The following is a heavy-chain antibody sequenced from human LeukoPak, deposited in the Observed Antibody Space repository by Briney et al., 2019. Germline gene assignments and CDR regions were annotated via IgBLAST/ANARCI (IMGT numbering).Heavy chain of an antibody. Sequence: SETLSPTCAVYGGSFSGYYWSWIRQPAGKGLEWIGRIYTSGSTNYNPSLKSRVTISVDTSKNQFSLKLSSVTAADTAVYYCARGRSMITFGGVIVTAYFDCWGQGTLVTVSS. CDR1: GGSFSGYY. D-gene: IGHD3-16*02. CDR2: IYTSGST. CDR3: ARGRSMITFGGVIVTAYFDC. J-gene: IGHJ4*02. V-gene: IGHV4-59*10.